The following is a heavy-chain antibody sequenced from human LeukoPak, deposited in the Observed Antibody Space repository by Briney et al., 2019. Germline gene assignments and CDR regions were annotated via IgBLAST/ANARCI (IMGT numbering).Heavy chain of an antibody. V-gene: IGHV2-5*02. D-gene: IGHD3-10*01. CDR2: IYWDDEK. CDR1: GISLRTSGMG. Sequence: SGPALVKPTQTLTLTCTISGISLRTSGMGVAWIRQPPGKDLEWLAVIYWDDEKHYSPALKSRLTIVQDTSNNQAVLIMSNMDPEDTATYYCVRAIVRGVLREFDYWGQGTLVTVSS. CDR3: VRAIVRGVLREFDY. J-gene: IGHJ4*02.